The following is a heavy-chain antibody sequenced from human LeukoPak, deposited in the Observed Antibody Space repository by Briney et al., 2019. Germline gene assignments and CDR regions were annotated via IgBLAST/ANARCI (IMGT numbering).Heavy chain of an antibody. Sequence: PSETLSLTCTVSGYSMSSGYYWGWIRQPPGQGLAWIGSLYHSGSTYYNPSLKSRVTISVDTSKNQFSLKLSSVTAADTAVYYCARVVASPHYYYMDVWGKGTTVTVSS. V-gene: IGHV4-38-2*02. CDR1: GYSMSSGYY. J-gene: IGHJ6*03. CDR3: ARVVASPHYYYMDV. CDR2: LYHSGST.